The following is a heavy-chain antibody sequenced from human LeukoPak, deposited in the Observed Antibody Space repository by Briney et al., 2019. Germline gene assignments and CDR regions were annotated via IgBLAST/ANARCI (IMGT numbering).Heavy chain of an antibody. Sequence: PSETLSLTCTVSGGSISSYYWSWIRQPPGKGLEWIGYIYYSGSTNYKPSLKSRVSISVNMSKNQFSLRLSSVTAADTAVYYCARTTEGGYTSDYFYYYYMDVWGKGTTVTISS. CDR3: ARTTEGGYTSDYFYYYYMDV. J-gene: IGHJ6*03. CDR2: IYYSGST. D-gene: IGHD5-18*01. CDR1: GGSISSYY. V-gene: IGHV4-59*01.